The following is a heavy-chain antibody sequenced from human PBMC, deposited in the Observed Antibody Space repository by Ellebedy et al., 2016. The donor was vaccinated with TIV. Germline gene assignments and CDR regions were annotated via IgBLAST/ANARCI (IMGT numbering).Heavy chain of an antibody. CDR1: GFTVSSNY. J-gene: IGHJ4*02. D-gene: IGHD5-24*01. Sequence: LSLTCAASGFTVSSNYMSWVRQAPGMGLEWVANIKQDGSEKYYADSVRGRFTISRDNAKNTLYLQMDSLRVDDTAVYYCAKDVIRGDGYWEFDYWGQGALVTVAS. CDR3: AKDVIRGDGYWEFDY. V-gene: IGHV3-7*03. CDR2: IKQDGSEK.